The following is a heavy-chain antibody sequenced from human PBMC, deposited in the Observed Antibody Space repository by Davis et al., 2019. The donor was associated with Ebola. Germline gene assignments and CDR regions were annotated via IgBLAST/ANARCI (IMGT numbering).Heavy chain of an antibody. CDR2: IKQDGSEK. V-gene: IGHV3-7*03. D-gene: IGHD3-3*01. CDR1: GFTFSSYW. CDR3: ARDRESYDFWSGYFDY. Sequence: GGSLRLSCAASGFTFSSYWMSWVRQAPGKGLEWVANIKQDGSEKYYVDSVKGRFTISRDNAENSLYLQMNSLRAEDTAVYYCARDRESYDFWSGYFDYWGQGTLVTVSS. J-gene: IGHJ4*02.